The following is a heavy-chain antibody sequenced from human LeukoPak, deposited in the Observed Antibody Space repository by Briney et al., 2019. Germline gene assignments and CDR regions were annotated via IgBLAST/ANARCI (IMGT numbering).Heavy chain of an antibody. CDR1: GFTFDDYG. Sequence: GGSLRLSCAASGFTFDDYGMSWVRQAPGKGLEWVSGINWNGGSTGYADSVKGRFTISRDNAKNSLYLQMNSLRAEDTALYYCARDLTVTYYDFWSGHGDYFDYWGQGTLVTVSS. CDR2: INWNGGST. CDR3: ARDLTVTYYDFWSGHGDYFDY. D-gene: IGHD3-3*01. J-gene: IGHJ4*02. V-gene: IGHV3-20*04.